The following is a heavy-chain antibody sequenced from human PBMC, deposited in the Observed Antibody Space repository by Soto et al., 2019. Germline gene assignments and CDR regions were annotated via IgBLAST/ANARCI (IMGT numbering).Heavy chain of an antibody. CDR3: AKLVIGYCSGNTCDDY. Sequence: VQLLESGGGLIQPGGSLRLSCAASGFTFSYGIHWLRQAPGKGLEWVAYISYDSSNKFYGDSVKGRFTISRDNSKTPQFLQMNSLRAEDTAVYYCAKLVIGYCSGNTCDDYWGQGTLVAVSS. J-gene: IGHJ4*02. CDR2: ISYDSSNK. V-gene: IGHV3-30*18. D-gene: IGHD2-15*01. CDR1: GFTFSYG.